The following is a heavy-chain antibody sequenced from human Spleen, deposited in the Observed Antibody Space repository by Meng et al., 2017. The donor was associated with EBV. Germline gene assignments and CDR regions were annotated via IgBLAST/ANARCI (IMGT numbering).Heavy chain of an antibody. CDR3: ATTYGDNDWYFDL. D-gene: IGHD4-17*01. CDR1: ATSLTEFA. V-gene: IGHV1-24*01. J-gene: IGHJ2*01. CDR2: FDPEDDER. Sequence: QVQVEQVGPGVKKPGAPVKVACKVSATSLTEFAMHWVRQAPGNGLEWLGGFDPEDDERIYAQKFQGRVTMTEDTATDTAYMELSSLSSEDTAVYFCATTYGDNDWYFDLWGRGTLVTVSS.